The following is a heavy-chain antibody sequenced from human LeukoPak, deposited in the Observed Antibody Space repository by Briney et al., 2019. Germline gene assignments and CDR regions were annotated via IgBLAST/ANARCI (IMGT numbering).Heavy chain of an antibody. CDR3: ARDQSLAAFDI. J-gene: IGHJ3*02. CDR2: INTSGNT. V-gene: IGHV4-61*02. CDR1: GGSISTGSYY. Sequence: SQTLSLTCSVSGGSISTGSYYWSWIRQPAGKGLEWIGRINTSGNTYHNPPLKSRVTISIDTSRNLFFLNLTSVTAADTAVYYCARDQSLAAFDIWGQGTKVTVSS.